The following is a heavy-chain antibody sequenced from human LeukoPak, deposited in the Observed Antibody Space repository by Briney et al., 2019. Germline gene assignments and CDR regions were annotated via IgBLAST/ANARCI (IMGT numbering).Heavy chain of an antibody. Sequence: GASVKVSCKASGFTFTSSAMQWVRQARGQRLEWIGWIVVGSGNTNYAQKFQERVTITRDMSTSTAYMELSSLRSEDTAVYYCAAAFGVGATRHMDVWGKGTTVTISS. CDR2: IVVGSGNT. V-gene: IGHV1-58*02. CDR3: AAAFGVGATRHMDV. J-gene: IGHJ6*03. D-gene: IGHD1-26*01. CDR1: GFTFTSSA.